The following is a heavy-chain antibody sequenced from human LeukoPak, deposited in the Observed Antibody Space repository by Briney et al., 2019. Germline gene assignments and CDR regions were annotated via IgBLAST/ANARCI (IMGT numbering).Heavy chain of an antibody. Sequence: ASVKVSCKASGYSFTTYGISWVRQAPGQGLEWIGWISAYNGDTNYAQKLQGRVTMTTDTSTSTAYMELRSLRSDDTAVYYCARVTMIVVVFDYWGQGTLVTVSS. CDR2: ISAYNGDT. CDR3: ARVTMIVVVFDY. V-gene: IGHV1-18*01. J-gene: IGHJ4*02. D-gene: IGHD3-22*01. CDR1: GYSFTTYG.